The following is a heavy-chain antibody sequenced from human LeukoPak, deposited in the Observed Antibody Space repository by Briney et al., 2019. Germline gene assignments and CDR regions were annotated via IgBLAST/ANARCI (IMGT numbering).Heavy chain of an antibody. V-gene: IGHV4-59*08. CDR1: GSSMNNYY. D-gene: IGHD6-13*01. CDR3: ARRARATAGGDYFDY. Sequence: SETLSLTCTVSGSSMNNYYWTWIRQSPGKGLEWIGYFHYTRNTNYNPSLRGRVTMSAGTSKSQFSLKLNSVTAADAAVYFCARRARATAGGDYFDYWGQGTLVTVSS. CDR2: FHYTRNT. J-gene: IGHJ4*02.